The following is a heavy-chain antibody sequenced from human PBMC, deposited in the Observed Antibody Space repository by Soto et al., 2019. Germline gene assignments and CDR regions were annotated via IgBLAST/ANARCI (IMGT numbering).Heavy chain of an antibody. CDR2: IYYSGST. Sequence: PSETLSLTCTVSGGSISSYYWSWIRQPPGKGLEWIGYIYYSGSTNYNPSLKSRVTISVDTSKNQFSLKLSSVTAADTAVYYCARPSDCSGGSCYGWFDPWGQGTLVTVSS. CDR3: ARPSDCSGGSCYGWFDP. V-gene: IGHV4-59*08. CDR1: GGSISSYY. D-gene: IGHD2-15*01. J-gene: IGHJ5*02.